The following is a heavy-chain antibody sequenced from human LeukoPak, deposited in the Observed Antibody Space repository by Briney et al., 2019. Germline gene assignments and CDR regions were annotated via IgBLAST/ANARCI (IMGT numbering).Heavy chain of an antibody. Sequence: SETLSLTCTVSGGSISSTIYYWGWIRQPPGKGLEYIGSIYYGGSTYYKSSLKSRVTISVDTSRNQFSLKLSSVTAADTAVYYCARLGGGRSSWFGPFAYWGQGTLVTVSS. J-gene: IGHJ4*02. CDR3: ARLGGGRSSWFGPFAY. CDR1: GGSISSTIYY. CDR2: IYYGGST. D-gene: IGHD6-13*01. V-gene: IGHV4-39*01.